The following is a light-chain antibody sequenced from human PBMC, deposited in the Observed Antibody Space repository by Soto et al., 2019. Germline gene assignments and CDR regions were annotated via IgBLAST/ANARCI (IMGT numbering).Light chain of an antibody. CDR1: QSVSSN. V-gene: IGKV3D-15*01. CDR3: QQYDNWPPLT. J-gene: IGKJ4*01. Sequence: EVLMTQSPATLSLSPGERATLSCRASQSVSSNLAWYQQRRGQAPRLLIYGASSRATGIPARFSGCGSGTEFTLTISSLQSEDFAVYYCQQYDNWPPLTFGGGTKVEIK. CDR2: GAS.